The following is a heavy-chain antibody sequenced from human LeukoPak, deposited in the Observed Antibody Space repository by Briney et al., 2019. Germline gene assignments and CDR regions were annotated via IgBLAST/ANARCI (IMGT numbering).Heavy chain of an antibody. CDR1: GYSFTSYG. J-gene: IGHJ5*02. CDR3: ARVLAGWFDP. V-gene: IGHV1-18*01. CDR2: MSAYNGKT. Sequence: ASVKVSCKASGYSFTSYGFNWVRQAPGQGLEWMGWMSAYNGKTNYAHSLQGRATVTADTSTSTAYMELRSLRSDDTAVYYCARVLAGWFDPWGQGTLVTVSS.